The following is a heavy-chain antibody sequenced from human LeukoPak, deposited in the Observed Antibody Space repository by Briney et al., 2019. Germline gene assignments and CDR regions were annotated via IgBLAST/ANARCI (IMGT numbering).Heavy chain of an antibody. Sequence: KPSETLSLTCTVSGGSISSYYWSWIRQPAGKALEWIGRIYTSGSTNYNPSLKSRVTMSVDTSKNQFSLKLSSVTAADTAVYYCARERLQRTAAASRHWFDPWGQGTLVTVSS. V-gene: IGHV4-4*07. J-gene: IGHJ5*02. CDR1: GGSISSYY. CDR3: ARERLQRTAAASRHWFDP. D-gene: IGHD6-13*01. CDR2: IYTSGST.